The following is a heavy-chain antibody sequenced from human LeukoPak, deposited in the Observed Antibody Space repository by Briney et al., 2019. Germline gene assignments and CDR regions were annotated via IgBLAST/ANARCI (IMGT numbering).Heavy chain of an antibody. CDR2: ISGSGGST. V-gene: IGHV3-23*01. CDR1: GFTFSSYA. Sequence: PGGSLRLSCAASGFTFSSYAMSWVRQAPGKGLEWVSAISGSGGSTYYADSVKGRFTISRDNSKNTLYLQMNSLRAEDTAVYYCAKEVYYDLWSGYYTGFSYYYYGMDVWGQGTTVTVSS. D-gene: IGHD3-3*01. J-gene: IGHJ6*02. CDR3: AKEVYYDLWSGYYTGFSYYYYGMDV.